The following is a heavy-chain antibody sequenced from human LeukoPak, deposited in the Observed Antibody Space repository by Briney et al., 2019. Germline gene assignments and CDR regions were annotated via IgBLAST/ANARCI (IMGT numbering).Heavy chain of an antibody. CDR2: VYHSGRT. Sequence: SETLSLTCTVSGGSMRPNYWSWVRQAPRKGLEWIGYVYHSGRTNVGPSLKSRATILVDTSKNQFSLKLTSVTAADTAVYYCARQYYDSSGYYRRKLTNWFDPWGQGTLVTVSS. CDR1: GGSMRPNY. CDR3: ARQYYDSSGYYRRKLTNWFDP. J-gene: IGHJ5*02. D-gene: IGHD3-22*01. V-gene: IGHV4-59*13.